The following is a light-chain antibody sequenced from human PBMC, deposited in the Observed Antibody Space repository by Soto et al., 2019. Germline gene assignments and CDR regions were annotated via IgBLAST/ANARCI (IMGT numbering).Light chain of an antibody. CDR2: AAS. Sequence: DIQMTQSPSSLSASVGDRVTITCRAGQSISTYLNWYQQKSGKPPKLLISAASSLQSGVPSRFSGSGSGTDFTLTISSLQPEDFATYYCHQYGRSPWTLGQGTKVDIK. CDR1: QSISTY. V-gene: IGKV1-39*01. J-gene: IGKJ1*01. CDR3: HQYGRSPWT.